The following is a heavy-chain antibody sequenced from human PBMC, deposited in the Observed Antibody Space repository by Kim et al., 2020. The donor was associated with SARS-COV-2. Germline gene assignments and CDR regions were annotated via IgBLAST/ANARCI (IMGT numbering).Heavy chain of an antibody. J-gene: IGHJ4*02. Sequence: GGSLRLSCAPSGFTFSTYAMHWVRQAPCKGLEWVAAIWYDGSNKYYADSVKGRFTISRDNSKNTLYMQMNSLRADDTAVYFCARDPRRAYGKNYSPSYFDCWGQGTLVTVSS. CDR2: IWYDGSNK. D-gene: IGHD2-21*01. V-gene: IGHV3-33*01. CDR3: ARDPRRAYGKNYSPSYFDC. CDR1: GFTFSTYA.